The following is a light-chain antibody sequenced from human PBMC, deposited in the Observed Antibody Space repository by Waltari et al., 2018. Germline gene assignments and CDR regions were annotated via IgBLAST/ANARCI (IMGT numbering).Light chain of an antibody. CDR1: SSNIGTNH. CDR3: GTWDSSLSGAV. J-gene: IGLJ7*01. CDR2: ENT. Sequence: QSVLTQPPSVSAAPGQRVTISCSGGSSNIGTNHVSWYRQFPGTAPKLLIYENTGRPSGIPGRFSGSKSGTSATLDITGLQAGDEADYYCGTWDSSLSGAVFGGGTHLTVL. V-gene: IGLV1-51*02.